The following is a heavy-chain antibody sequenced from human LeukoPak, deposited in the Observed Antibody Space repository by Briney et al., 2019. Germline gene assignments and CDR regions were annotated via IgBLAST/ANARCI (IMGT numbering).Heavy chain of an antibody. D-gene: IGHD2-15*01. V-gene: IGHV3-23*01. CDR1: RFTFNSYA. J-gene: IGHJ4*02. CDR2: IGGSNGIT. CDR3: AKGLTHCSGGSCYVGDY. Sequence: GGSLRLSCAASRFTFNSYAMSWVRQAPGKGLEWVSVIGGSNGITFYVGSVKGRFTISRDNSKDTLYLQMNSLRAEDTAVYYCAKGLTHCSGGSCYVGDYWGQGTLVTVSS.